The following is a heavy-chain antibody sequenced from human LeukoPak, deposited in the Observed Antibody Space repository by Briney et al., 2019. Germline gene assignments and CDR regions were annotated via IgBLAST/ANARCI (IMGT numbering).Heavy chain of an antibody. J-gene: IGHJ5*02. D-gene: IGHD6-13*01. Sequence: SETLSLTCAVYGGSFSGHYWSWIRQPPGKGLEWIGEINHSGSTNYNPSLKSRVTISADTSKNQFSLKLSSVTAADTAVYYCARGQNVGAAAGTGNWFDPWGQGTLVTVSS. CDR1: GGSFSGHY. V-gene: IGHV4-34*01. CDR2: INHSGST. CDR3: ARGQNVGAAAGTGNWFDP.